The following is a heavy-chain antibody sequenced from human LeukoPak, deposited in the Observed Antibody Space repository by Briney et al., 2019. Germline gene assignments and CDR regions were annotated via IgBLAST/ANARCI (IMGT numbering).Heavy chain of an antibody. J-gene: IGHJ4*02. Sequence: SETLSLTCTVSGGSISSYYWSWIRQPPGKGLEWIGYIYYSGSTNYNPSLKSRVTISVDTSKNQFSLKLSSVTAADTAVYYCARERWVGGEFDYWGQGTLVTVSS. V-gene: IGHV4-59*01. CDR3: ARERWVGGEFDY. D-gene: IGHD3-10*01. CDR2: IYYSGST. CDR1: GGSISSYY.